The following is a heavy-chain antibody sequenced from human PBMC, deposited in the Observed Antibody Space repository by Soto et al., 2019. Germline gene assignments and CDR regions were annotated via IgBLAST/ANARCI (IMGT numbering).Heavy chain of an antibody. CDR1: GNYW. D-gene: IGHD3-3*01. CDR3: GRGPGFWPDQ. Sequence: PGGSLRLSCAASGNYWINWVRQAPGKGLEWVANIKQDGSETHYVDAVKGRFTISRDNAKNSVYLQMNSLRVEDTAVYYCGRGPGFWPDQWGTGTLVTVSS. J-gene: IGHJ4*02. V-gene: IGHV3-7*01. CDR2: IKQDGSET.